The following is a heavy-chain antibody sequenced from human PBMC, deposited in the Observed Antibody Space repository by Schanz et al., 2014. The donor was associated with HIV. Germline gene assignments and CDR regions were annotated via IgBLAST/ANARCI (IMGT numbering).Heavy chain of an antibody. J-gene: IGHJ5*02. Sequence: QLYLQQWGSGLFKPAETLSLTCGVFGGSFSGYYWGWIRQSPTKGLEWIGGINHSGSTNYNPSLQSRITISLDTSKNQLSLKMRSVTAADSAVYYCVRTRVVPAVTGHDFWFGPWGQGTLVTVSS. CDR2: INHSGST. CDR3: VRTRVVPAVTGHDFWFGP. CDR1: GGSFSGYY. V-gene: IGHV4-34*01. D-gene: IGHD2-2*01.